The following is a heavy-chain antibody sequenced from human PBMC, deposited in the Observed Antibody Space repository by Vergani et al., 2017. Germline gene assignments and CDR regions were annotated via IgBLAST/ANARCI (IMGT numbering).Heavy chain of an antibody. Sequence: VQLLESGGGSAQPGESLRLSCVASGFTFTAHGLNWVRQAPGKGLEWVAFIRYDGSNKYYADSVKGRFTISRDNSKNTLYLQMNSLRAEDTAVYYCARDAIVGATRTRYYYYYMDVWGKGP. J-gene: IGHJ6*03. V-gene: IGHV3-30*02. CDR3: ARDAIVGATRTRYYYYYMDV. CDR1: GFTFTAHG. CDR2: IRYDGSNK. D-gene: IGHD1-26*01.